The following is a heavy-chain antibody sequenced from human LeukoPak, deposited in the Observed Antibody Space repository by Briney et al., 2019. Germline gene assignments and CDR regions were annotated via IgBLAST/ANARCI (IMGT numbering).Heavy chain of an antibody. CDR2: IIPIFGTA. D-gene: IGHD2-21*02. CDR3: ARTDCGGDCYSSRGWFDP. Sequence: SVKVSCKASGGTFNNYTISWVRQAPGQGLEWMGGIIPIFGTANYAQKFQGRVTITADKSTSTIYMDLSGLRSEDTAVYYCARTDCGGDCYSSRGWFDPWGQGTLVTVSS. J-gene: IGHJ5*02. V-gene: IGHV1-69*06. CDR1: GGTFNNYT.